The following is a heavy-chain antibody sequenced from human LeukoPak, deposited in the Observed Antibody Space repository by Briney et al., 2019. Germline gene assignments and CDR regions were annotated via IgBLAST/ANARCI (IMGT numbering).Heavy chain of an antibody. Sequence: ASVKVSCKASGYILTSYYMHSGRQAPGQGLEWMGIINPNVGSTTYEQKFQGRVIMTRETSTRTVYMELSSLRSEDTAVYYCARAPLYSGYDLTIDFWGQGSLVTVSS. V-gene: IGHV1-46*01. D-gene: IGHD5-12*01. CDR2: INPNVGST. CDR1: GYILTSYY. J-gene: IGHJ4*02. CDR3: ARAPLYSGYDLTIDF.